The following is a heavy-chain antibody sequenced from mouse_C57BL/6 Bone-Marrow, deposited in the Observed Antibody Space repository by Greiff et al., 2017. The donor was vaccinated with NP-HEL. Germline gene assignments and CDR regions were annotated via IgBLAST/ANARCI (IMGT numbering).Heavy chain of an antibody. V-gene: IGHV1-72*01. CDR3: ARAIYYYGSSYVFYYYAMDY. CDR1: GYTFTSYW. Sequence: QVQLQQPGAELVKPGASVKLSCKASGYTFTSYWMHWVKQRPGRGLEWIGRIDPHSGGTKYNEKFKSKATLTVDKPSSTAYMQLSSLTSEDSAVYYCARAIYYYGSSYVFYYYAMDYWGQGTSVTVSS. D-gene: IGHD1-1*01. J-gene: IGHJ4*01. CDR2: IDPHSGGT.